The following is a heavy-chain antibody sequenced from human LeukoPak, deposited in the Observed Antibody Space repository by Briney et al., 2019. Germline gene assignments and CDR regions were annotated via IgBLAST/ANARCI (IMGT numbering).Heavy chain of an antibody. J-gene: IGHJ4*02. Sequence: ASVKVSCKASGYTFTGYYMHWVRQAPGQGLEWMGWINPNSGGTNYAQKFQGRVTMTRDTSISTAYMELSRLRSDDTAVYCCATIGRGYSYGFLNYFDYWGQGTLVTVSS. CDR3: ATIGRGYSYGFLNYFDY. V-gene: IGHV1-2*02. CDR1: GYTFTGYY. CDR2: INPNSGGT. D-gene: IGHD5-18*01.